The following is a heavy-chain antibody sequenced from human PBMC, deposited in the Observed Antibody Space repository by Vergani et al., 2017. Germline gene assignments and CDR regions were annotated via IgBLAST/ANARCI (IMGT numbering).Heavy chain of an antibody. CDR1: GFTFSSYA. V-gene: IGHV3-23*01. CDR2: ISGSGGST. J-gene: IGHJ4*02. D-gene: IGHD3-22*01. Sequence: EVQLLESGGGLVQPGGSLRLSYAASGFTFSSYAMSWVRQAPGKGLEWVSAISGSGGSTYYADSVKGRFTISRDNSKNTLYLQMNSLRAEDTAVYYCAKDVDPCDSSGYYDYWGQGTLVTVSS. CDR3: AKDVDPCDSSGYYDY.